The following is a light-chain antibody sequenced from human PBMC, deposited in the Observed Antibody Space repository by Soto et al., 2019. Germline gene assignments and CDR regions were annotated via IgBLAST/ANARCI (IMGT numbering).Light chain of an antibody. CDR2: EVS. CDR1: TSDVGSYDL. J-gene: IGLJ1*01. V-gene: IGLV2-14*02. CDR3: SSYAGSSYV. Sequence: QSVLTQPASVSGSPGQSITISCTGTTSDVGSYDLVSWYQQHPGKAPKIMIYEVSKRPSGDSNRFSGSKSGNTASLTISGLQAEDEADYYCSSYAGSSYVFGTGTKVTVL.